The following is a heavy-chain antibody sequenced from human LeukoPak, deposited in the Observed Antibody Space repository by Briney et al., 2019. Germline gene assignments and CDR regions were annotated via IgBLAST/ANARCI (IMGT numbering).Heavy chain of an antibody. CDR3: ARGSDWFDP. D-gene: IGHD3-3*01. CDR1: GGSISSGSYY. Sequence: SETLSLTCTVSGGSISSGSYYWRWIRQPAGRGLEWIGRIYTSGSTNYNPSLKSRVTISVHKSKNQFSLKLSSVTAADTAVYYCARGSDWFDPWGQGTLVTVSS. CDR2: IYTSGST. V-gene: IGHV4-61*02. J-gene: IGHJ5*02.